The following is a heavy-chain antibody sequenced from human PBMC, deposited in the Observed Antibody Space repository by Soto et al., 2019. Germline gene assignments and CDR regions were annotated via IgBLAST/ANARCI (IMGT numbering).Heavy chain of an antibody. D-gene: IGHD1-26*01. V-gene: IGHV3-21*01. CDR3: ATDSGSYSYYYYGMDV. CDR2: ISSSSSYI. Sequence: EVQLVESGGGLVKPGGSLRLSCAASGFTFSSYSMNWVRQAPGKGLEWVSSISSSSSYIYYADSVKGRFTISRDNAKNSLYLQMNSLRAEDTAVYYCATDSGSYSYYYYGMDVWGQGTTVTVSS. CDR1: GFTFSSYS. J-gene: IGHJ6*02.